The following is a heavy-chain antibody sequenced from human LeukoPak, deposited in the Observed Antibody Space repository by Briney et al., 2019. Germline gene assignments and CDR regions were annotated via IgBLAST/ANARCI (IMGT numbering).Heavy chain of an antibody. J-gene: IGHJ4*02. CDR3: AGGADY. CDR2: IKQDGSEK. V-gene: IGHV3-7*04. Sequence: PGGSLTLSCAASGFTFSSHWMFGVRQAPGKGPECVANIKQDGSEKYYVDSVKGRFTISRDNAKNSLYLQMNSLRADDTAVYYCAGGADYRGQGTLVTVSS. CDR1: GFTFSSHW.